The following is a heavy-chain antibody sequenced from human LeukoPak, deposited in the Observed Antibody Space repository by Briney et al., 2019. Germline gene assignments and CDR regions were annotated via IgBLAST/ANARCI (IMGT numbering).Heavy chain of an antibody. CDR3: ARVIAVAGGTMDV. D-gene: IGHD6-19*01. Sequence: GGSLRLSCAASGFTFSSYWMSWVRQAPGKGREWVANIKQDGSEKYYVDSVKGRFTISRDNAKNSLYVQMNSLRAEDTAVYYCARVIAVAGGTMDVWGKGTTVTVSS. V-gene: IGHV3-7*01. CDR2: IKQDGSEK. J-gene: IGHJ6*03. CDR1: GFTFSSYW.